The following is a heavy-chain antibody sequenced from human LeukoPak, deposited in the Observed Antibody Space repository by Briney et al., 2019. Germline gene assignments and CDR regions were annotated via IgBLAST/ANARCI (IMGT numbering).Heavy chain of an antibody. CDR2: IKNDESST. CDR1: GFTFSSYW. Sequence: GGSLRLSCAASGFTFSSYWMHWVRHAPRKGLVWVSRIKNDESSTSYADSVKGRFTISRDNAKNTLYLQMNSLRAEDTAVYYCARDGYKPGYWGQGTLVTVSS. J-gene: IGHJ4*02. D-gene: IGHD5-24*01. V-gene: IGHV3-74*01. CDR3: ARDGYKPGY.